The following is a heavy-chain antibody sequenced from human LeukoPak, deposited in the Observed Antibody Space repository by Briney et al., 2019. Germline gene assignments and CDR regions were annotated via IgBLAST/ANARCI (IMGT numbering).Heavy chain of an antibody. V-gene: IGHV1-69*04. J-gene: IGHJ3*02. D-gene: IGHD1-26*01. CDR3: ARGGDIVGATTAAFDI. CDR2: IIPILGIA. CDR1: GYTFTSYD. Sequence: SVKVSCKASGYTFTSYDISWVRQAPGQGLEWMGRIIPILGIANYAQKFQGRVTITADKSTSTAYMELSSLRSEDTAVYYCARGGDIVGATTAAFDIWGQGTMVTVSS.